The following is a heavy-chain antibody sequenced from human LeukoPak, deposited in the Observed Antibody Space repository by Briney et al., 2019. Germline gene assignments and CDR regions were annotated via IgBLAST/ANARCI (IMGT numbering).Heavy chain of an antibody. CDR3: ARHYYDSTEPFDY. V-gene: IGHV4-39*01. D-gene: IGHD3-3*01. CDR1: GASISTNNY. CDR2: IYYSGNT. J-gene: IGHJ4*02. Sequence: PSETLSLTCNVSGASISTNNYWGWIRQSPGEGLEWIGSIYYSGNTYYNPSLWSRVAISVDTSKNQFSLKLTSVTAADTAVYYCARHYYDSTEPFDYWGQGTLVTVSS.